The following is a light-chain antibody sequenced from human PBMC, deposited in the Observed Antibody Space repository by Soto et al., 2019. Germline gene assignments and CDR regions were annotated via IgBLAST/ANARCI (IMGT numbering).Light chain of an antibody. V-gene: IGKV3-20*01. CDR2: GTS. CDR3: QHYGSSPPYT. J-gene: IGKJ2*01. Sequence: EIVLTQSPGTLSLSPGERATLSCRASQSVSSSDLAWYQQKPGQAPRLLIVGTSSRATGIPDRFSGSGSGTDFTLSIGRLEPEDFAVYFCQHYGSSPPYTFGQGTKLEIK. CDR1: QSVSSSD.